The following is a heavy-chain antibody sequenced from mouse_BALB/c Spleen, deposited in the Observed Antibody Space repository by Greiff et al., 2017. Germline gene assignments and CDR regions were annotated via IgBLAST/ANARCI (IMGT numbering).Heavy chain of an antibody. CDR2: IYPGDGDT. Sequence: LQESGAELARPGASVKLSCKASGYTFTSYWMQWVKQRPGQGLEWIGAIYPGDGDTRYTQKFKGKATLTADKSSSTAYMQLSSLASEDSAVYYCARSGTEYYFDYWGQGTTLTVSS. V-gene: IGHV1-87*01. CDR3: ARSGTEYYFDY. J-gene: IGHJ2*01. D-gene: IGHD3-1*01. CDR1: GYTFTSYW.